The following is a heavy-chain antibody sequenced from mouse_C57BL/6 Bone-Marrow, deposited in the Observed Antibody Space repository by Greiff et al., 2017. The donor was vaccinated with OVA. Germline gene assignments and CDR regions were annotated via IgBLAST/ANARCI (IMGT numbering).Heavy chain of an antibody. J-gene: IGHJ2*01. V-gene: IGHV1-19*01. CDR2: INPYNGGT. CDR1: GYTFTDYY. D-gene: IGHD1-1*02. CDR3: ARLGGYYVDY. Sequence: VQLQQSGPVLVKPGASVKMSCKASGYTFTDYYMNWVKQSHGKSLEWIGVINPYNGGTSYNQKFKGKATLTVDESSSTAYMELNSLTSEDSAVYYCARLGGYYVDYWGQGTTLTVSS.